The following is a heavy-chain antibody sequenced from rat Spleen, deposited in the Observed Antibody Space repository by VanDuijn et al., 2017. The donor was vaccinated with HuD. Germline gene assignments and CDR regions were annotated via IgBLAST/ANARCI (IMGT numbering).Heavy chain of an antibody. CDR2: ISYDGSRT. J-gene: IGHJ2*01. CDR1: GFTLNNYW. D-gene: IGHD1-12*01. CDR3: VTHISGYFGY. Sequence: EVQLVESDGGLVQPGGSLKLSCVASGFTLNNYWMTWIRQAPGRGLEWVATISYDGSRTYYGDSVKGRFTISRDNAKSTLYLQMDSLRSEDTATYYCVTHISGYFGYWGLRVMVTVSS. V-gene: IGHV5-29*01.